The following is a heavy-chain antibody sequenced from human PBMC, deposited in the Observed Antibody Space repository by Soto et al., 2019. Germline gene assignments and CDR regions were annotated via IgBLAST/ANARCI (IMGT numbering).Heavy chain of an antibody. CDR1: GGTFSSYA. CDR2: IIPIFGTA. Sequence: GASVKVSCKASGGTFSSYAISWVRQAPGQGLEWMGGIIPIFGTANYAQKFQGRVTITADKSTSTAYMELSSLRSEDTAVYYCAXVNPTVVTDYYYYGMDVWGQGTTVTVSS. V-gene: IGHV1-69*06. J-gene: IGHJ6*02. D-gene: IGHD2-15*01. CDR3: AXVNPTVVTDYYYYGMDV.